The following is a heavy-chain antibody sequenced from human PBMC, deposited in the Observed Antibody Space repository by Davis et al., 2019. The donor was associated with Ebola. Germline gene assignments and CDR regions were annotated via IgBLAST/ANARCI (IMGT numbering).Heavy chain of an antibody. D-gene: IGHD3-16*02. Sequence: PSETLSLTCTVSGGSISSYYWSWIRQPPGKGLEWIGYIYYSGSTNYNPSLKSRVTISVDTSKNQFPLKLSSVTAADTAVYYCARGGNYDYIWGSYRPLLYYGMDVWGQGTTVTVSS. J-gene: IGHJ6*02. CDR1: GGSISSYY. CDR2: IYYSGST. V-gene: IGHV4-59*12. CDR3: ARGGNYDYIWGSYRPLLYYGMDV.